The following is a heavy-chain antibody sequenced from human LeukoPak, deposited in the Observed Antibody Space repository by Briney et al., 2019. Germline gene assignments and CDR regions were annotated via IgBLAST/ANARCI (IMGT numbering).Heavy chain of an antibody. V-gene: IGHV1-18*01. D-gene: IGHD3-10*01. CDR3: ATGEAFTGSFDF. J-gene: IGHJ4*02. CDR1: GGTFSSYT. Sequence: ASVKVSCKASGGTFSSYTISWVRQAPGQGLEWMGWINPHSGNTNSAQKVKGRVTLTTDTSTRTAYMELRSLRSDDTAMYYCATGEAFTGSFDFWGQGTVVAVSS. CDR2: INPHSGNT.